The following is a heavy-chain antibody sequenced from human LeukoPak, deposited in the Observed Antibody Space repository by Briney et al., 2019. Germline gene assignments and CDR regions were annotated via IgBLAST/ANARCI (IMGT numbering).Heavy chain of an antibody. D-gene: IGHD6-13*01. CDR2: IYYSGST. Sequence: YPSETLSLTCTASGGSVSSGSYYWSWIRQPPGKGLEWIGYIYYSGSTNYNPSLKSRVTISVDTSKNQFSLKLSSVTAADTAVYYCARVSSSSWYGYYFDYWGQGTLVTVSS. CDR3: ARVSSSSWYGYYFDY. CDR1: GGSVSSGSYY. V-gene: IGHV4-61*01. J-gene: IGHJ4*02.